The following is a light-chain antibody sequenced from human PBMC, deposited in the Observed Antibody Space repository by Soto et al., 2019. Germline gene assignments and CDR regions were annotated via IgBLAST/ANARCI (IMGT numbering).Light chain of an antibody. J-gene: IGKJ1*01. Sequence: DIQMTQSPSTLSAYVGDRVNITCRAGQSISTWLAWYQQKPGKAPKLLIYKASTLESGVPSRFSGSGSGTEFTLTISSLQPDDFATYFCQQYNSYSFGQGTKVEIK. V-gene: IGKV1-5*03. CDR3: QQYNSYS. CDR2: KAS. CDR1: QSISTW.